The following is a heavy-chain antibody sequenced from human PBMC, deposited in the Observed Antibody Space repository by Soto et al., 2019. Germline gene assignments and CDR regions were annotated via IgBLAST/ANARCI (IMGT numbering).Heavy chain of an antibody. Sequence: QVQLVQSGVEVKKPGASVKVSCKASGYTFISHGISWVRQAPGQGLEWMGWISGKNGNTNYAQKLQGRVTLTTDTSTSTAYMELRSRRSDDTAVYYCARVSSSIVVVPDYGMDVGGKGTTVTVSS. J-gene: IGHJ6*04. CDR2: ISGKNGNT. CDR3: ARVSSSIVVVPDYGMDV. D-gene: IGHD2-2*01. V-gene: IGHV1-18*04. CDR1: GYTFISHG.